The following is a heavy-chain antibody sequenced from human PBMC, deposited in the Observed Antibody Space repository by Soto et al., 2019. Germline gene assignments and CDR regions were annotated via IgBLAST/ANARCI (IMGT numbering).Heavy chain of an antibody. V-gene: IGHV3-15*07. Sequence: EVHLVESGGDLVKPGGSLRLSCAVSGLTFVYAWVDWVRQAPGKRLEWVGRIKSRSSGGTIDYATPVQGRFTISRDDSRNMIYLHMDNLKTEDTGVYYCTHVFSVAHPYSNSWGQGTLVTVSS. D-gene: IGHD3-10*01. CDR2: IKSRSSGGTI. CDR3: THVFSVAHPYSNS. CDR1: GLTFVYAW. J-gene: IGHJ4*02.